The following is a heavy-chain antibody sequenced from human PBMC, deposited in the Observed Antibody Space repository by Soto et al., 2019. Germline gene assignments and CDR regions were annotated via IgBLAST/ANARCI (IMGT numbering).Heavy chain of an antibody. Sequence: GGSLRLSCAASGFTFSSYAMSWVRQAPGKGLEWVSNISNSGGSKYYADSVKGRFTISRDNAKNSLYLQMKSLRAEDTAVYYCARDSRPVPDFDYWGQGTLVTVSS. CDR2: ISNSGGSK. CDR3: ARDSRPVPDFDY. J-gene: IGHJ4*02. V-gene: IGHV3-48*04. CDR1: GFTFSSYA.